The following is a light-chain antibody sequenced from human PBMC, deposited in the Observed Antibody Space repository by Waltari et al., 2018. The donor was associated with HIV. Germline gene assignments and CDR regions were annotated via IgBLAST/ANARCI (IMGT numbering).Light chain of an antibody. CDR2: DVD. CDR1: DSDFGLYNF. Sequence: AVTQPASVSGLPGQSTTISCTGDDSDFGLYNFVSWYPQHSGNPPRLILYDVDSRASGVSDRFSGSMSGNTASLTISGLRAEDEGHYYCASINGDNTVIFGGGTEVTVL. J-gene: IGLJ2*01. CDR3: ASINGDNTVI. V-gene: IGLV2-14*03.